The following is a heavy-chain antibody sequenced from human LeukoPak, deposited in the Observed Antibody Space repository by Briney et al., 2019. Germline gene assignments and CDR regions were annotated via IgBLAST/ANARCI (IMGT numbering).Heavy chain of an antibody. CDR1: GYTFTSYG. V-gene: IGHV1-2*02. J-gene: IGHJ4*02. CDR3: ARERTLTSCYDY. Sequence: ASVKVSCKASGYTFTSYGISWVRQAPGQGLEWMGWINPNSGGTNYAQKFQGKVTMTRDTSISTAYMELSRLRSDDTAVYYCARERTLTSCYDYWGQGTLVTVSS. D-gene: IGHD2-15*01. CDR2: INPNSGGT.